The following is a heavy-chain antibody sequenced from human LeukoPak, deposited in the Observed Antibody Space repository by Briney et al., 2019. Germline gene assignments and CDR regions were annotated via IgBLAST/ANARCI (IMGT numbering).Heavy chain of an antibody. CDR2: ISYDGSNK. CDR1: GSTFSSYG. J-gene: IGHJ4*02. D-gene: IGHD6-13*01. Sequence: GRSLRLSCAASGSTFSSYGMHWVRQAPGKGLEWVAVISYDGSNKYYADSVKGRFTISRDNSKNTLYLQMNSLRAEDTAVYYCAKEIAAAGINLPDYWGQGTLVTVSS. V-gene: IGHV3-30*18. CDR3: AKEIAAAGINLPDY.